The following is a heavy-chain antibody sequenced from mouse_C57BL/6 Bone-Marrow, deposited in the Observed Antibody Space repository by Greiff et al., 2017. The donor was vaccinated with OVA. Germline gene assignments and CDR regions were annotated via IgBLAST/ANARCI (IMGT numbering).Heavy chain of an antibody. V-gene: IGHV5-17*01. CDR2: ISSGSSTI. Sequence: EVQVVESGGGLVKPGGSLKLSCAASGFTFSDYGMHWVRQAPEKGLEWVAYISSGSSTIYYADTVKGRFTISRDNAKNTLFLQMTSLRSEDTAMYYCARGGYYYYGSSYEDWYFDVWGTGTTVTVSS. J-gene: IGHJ1*03. D-gene: IGHD1-1*01. CDR1: GFTFSDYG. CDR3: ARGGYYYYGSSYEDWYFDV.